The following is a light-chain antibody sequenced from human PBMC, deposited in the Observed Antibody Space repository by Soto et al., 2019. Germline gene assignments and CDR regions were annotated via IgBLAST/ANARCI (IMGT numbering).Light chain of an antibody. J-gene: IGLJ3*02. V-gene: IGLV2-14*01. CDR2: EVR. CDR1: NRDVGSYNL. CDR3: ATWDDSLSGWV. Sequence: QSVLTQPASVSGSPGQSITIACTGTNRDVGSYNLVSWYQQRPGEAPKLIISEVRNRPSGISYRFTGSKSGNTASLTISGLQAEDEADYSCATWDDSLSGWVFGGGTKLTVL.